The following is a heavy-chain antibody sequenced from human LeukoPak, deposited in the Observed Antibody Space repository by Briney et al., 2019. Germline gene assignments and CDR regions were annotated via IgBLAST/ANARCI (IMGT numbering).Heavy chain of an antibody. D-gene: IGHD3-10*01. V-gene: IGHV3-30-3*01. CDR2: ISYDGSNK. Sequence: GGSLRLSCAASGFTFSSYAVHWVRQAPGKGLEWVAVISYDGSNKYYADSVKGRFTISRDNSKNTLYLQMNSLRAEDTAVYYCATLDGEVHDYWGQGTLVTVSS. CDR1: GFTFSSYA. CDR3: ATLDGEVHDY. J-gene: IGHJ4*02.